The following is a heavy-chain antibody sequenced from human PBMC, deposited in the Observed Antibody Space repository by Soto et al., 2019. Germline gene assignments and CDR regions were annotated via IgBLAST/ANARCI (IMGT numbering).Heavy chain of an antibody. J-gene: IGHJ4*02. V-gene: IGHV1-69*19. Sequence: QVQLVQSGAEMKKPGSSVKVSCQSSGGTFNTYAMNWVRQAPGQGPEWMGDISPMFGAANSAPKFKGRVTITADESTCTSYMQLSSLTSEDTALYFCAREVQVHTPAFVYWGQGTLVTVSS. CDR3: AREVQVHTPAFVY. CDR2: ISPMFGAA. CDR1: GGTFNTYA. D-gene: IGHD3-10*01.